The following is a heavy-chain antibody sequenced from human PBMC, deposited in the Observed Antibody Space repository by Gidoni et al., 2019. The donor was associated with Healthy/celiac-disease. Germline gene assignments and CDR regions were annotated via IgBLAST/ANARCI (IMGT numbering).Heavy chain of an antibody. J-gene: IGHJ4*02. D-gene: IGHD3-22*01. Sequence: QVQLQESGPGLVKPSETLSLTCTVSGYSISSGYYWGWIRQPPGKGLEWIGSIYHSGSTYYNPSLKSRVTISVDTSKNQFSLKLSSVTAADTAVYYCARSTYYYDSSGYSGYFDYWGQGTLVTVSS. CDR1: GYSISSGYY. CDR2: IYHSGST. V-gene: IGHV4-38-2*02. CDR3: ARSTYYYDSSGYSGYFDY.